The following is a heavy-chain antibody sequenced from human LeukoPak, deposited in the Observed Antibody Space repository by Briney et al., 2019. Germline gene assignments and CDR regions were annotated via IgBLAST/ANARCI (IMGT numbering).Heavy chain of an antibody. CDR2: ISGSGGST. CDR3: AKDQDYDSSGYYDGYTGY. Sequence: PGGSLRLSCAASGFTFSSYAMSWVRQAPGKGLEWVSAISGSGGSTYYADSVKGRFTISRDNSKNTLYLQMNSVRAEDTAVYYCAKDQDYDSSGYYDGYTGYWGQGTLVTVSS. V-gene: IGHV3-23*01. CDR1: GFTFSSYA. J-gene: IGHJ4*02. D-gene: IGHD3-22*01.